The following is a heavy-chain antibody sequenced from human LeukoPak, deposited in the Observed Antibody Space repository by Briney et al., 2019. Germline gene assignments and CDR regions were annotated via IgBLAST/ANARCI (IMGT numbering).Heavy chain of an antibody. D-gene: IGHD6-19*01. Sequence: PGGSLRLSCEASGSIFSNYGMHWVRQGPGKGLEWLALIWYEGQTKFYADSVKGRFTISRDNSGNTLFLHMTNLRVEDTAVYYCAREWGRIAVAGGPGYWGQGALVTVSS. V-gene: IGHV3-33*01. CDR2: IWYEGQTK. CDR1: GSIFSNYG. J-gene: IGHJ4*02. CDR3: AREWGRIAVAGGPGY.